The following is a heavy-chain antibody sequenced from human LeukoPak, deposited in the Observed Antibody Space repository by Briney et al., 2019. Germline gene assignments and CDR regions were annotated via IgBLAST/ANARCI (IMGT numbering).Heavy chain of an antibody. CDR1: GFTFSDYY. CDR2: IYSGGST. CDR3: AIYDSSLSLFDY. D-gene: IGHD3-22*01. J-gene: IGHJ4*02. Sequence: GGSLRLSCAASGFTFSDYYMSWVRQAPGKGLEWVSVIYSGGSTYYADSVKGRFTISRDNSKNTLYLQMNSLRAEDTAVYYCAIYDSSLSLFDYWGQGTLVTVSS. V-gene: IGHV3-53*01.